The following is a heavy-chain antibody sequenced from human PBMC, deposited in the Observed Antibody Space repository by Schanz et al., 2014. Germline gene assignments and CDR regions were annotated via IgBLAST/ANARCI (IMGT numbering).Heavy chain of an antibody. V-gene: IGHV3-7*03. CDR3: ATSYSSSSYFYVMDV. CDR1: GFTFNNFG. Sequence: EVQLVESGGGLVKPGGSLRLSCAASGFTFNNFGMNWVRQAPGKGPEWLANVKQDGIEKYYLESVRGRFTISRDNAKNSLFLQMNSLRAEDTAIYYCATSYSSSSYFYVMDVWGQGTTVTVSS. J-gene: IGHJ6*02. D-gene: IGHD6-6*01. CDR2: VKQDGIEK.